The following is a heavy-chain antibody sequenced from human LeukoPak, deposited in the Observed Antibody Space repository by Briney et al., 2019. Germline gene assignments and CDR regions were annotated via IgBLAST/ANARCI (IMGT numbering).Heavy chain of an antibody. CDR3: ARKYSGFDY. Sequence: PTGGSLRLSCAASGFTFSSYAMSWVRQAPGKGLEWVSAISGSGGSTYYADSVKGRFTISRDNSKNTLYLQMNSLRAEDTAVYYCARKYSGFDYWGQGTLVTVSS. CDR1: GFTFSSYA. CDR2: ISGSGGST. V-gene: IGHV3-23*01. D-gene: IGHD5-12*01. J-gene: IGHJ4*02.